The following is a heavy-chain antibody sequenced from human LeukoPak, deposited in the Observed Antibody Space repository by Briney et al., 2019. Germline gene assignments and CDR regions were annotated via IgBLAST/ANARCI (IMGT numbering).Heavy chain of an antibody. CDR2: ISSNGGST. Sequence: GGSLRLSCAASGFTFSRFVMHWVRQAPGKGLEYVSAISSNGGSTYYANSVKGRFTISRDNSKNTLYLQMGSLRAEDTAVYYCARDRLDNPHIVVVTAILDIWGQGTMVTVSS. CDR1: GFTFSRFV. D-gene: IGHD2-21*02. J-gene: IGHJ3*02. CDR3: ARDRLDNPHIVVVTAILDI. V-gene: IGHV3-64*01.